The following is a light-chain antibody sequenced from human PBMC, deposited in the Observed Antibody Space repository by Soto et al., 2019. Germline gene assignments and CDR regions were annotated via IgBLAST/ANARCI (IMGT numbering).Light chain of an antibody. V-gene: IGKV3-11*01. J-gene: IGKJ1*01. CDR1: QSVSSY. CDR2: DAS. CDR3: QQRSNWRT. Sequence: EIVLTQSPATLSLSPGERATLSCRASQSVSSYLAWYQQKPGQAPRLLIYDASNRATGIPARFSGSGSGTDFTLTISSLEPEDFAVYYCQQRSNWRTFGQVTMVEIK.